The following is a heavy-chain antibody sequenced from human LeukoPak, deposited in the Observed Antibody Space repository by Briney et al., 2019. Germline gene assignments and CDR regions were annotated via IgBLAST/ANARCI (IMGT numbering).Heavy chain of an antibody. D-gene: IGHD3-16*01. V-gene: IGHV3-23*01. CDR1: GFTFSGHN. CDR3: AKVDPPTLPLDY. J-gene: IGHJ4*02. CDR2: ISGSGGST. Sequence: RPGGSLRLSCAASGFTFSGHNMNWVRQAPGKGLEWVSAISGSGGSTYYADSVKGRFTISRDNSKNTLYLQMNSLRAEDTAVYYCAKVDPPTLPLDYWGQGTLVTVSS.